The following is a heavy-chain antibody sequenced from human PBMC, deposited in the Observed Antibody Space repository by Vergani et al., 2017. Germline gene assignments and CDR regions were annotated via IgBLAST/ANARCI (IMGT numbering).Heavy chain of an antibody. CDR2: ISSSSSYI. CDR3: ASLAYGYYYYYGMDV. J-gene: IGHJ6*02. Sequence: EVQLVESGGGLVKPGGSLRLSCAASGFTFSSYSMNWVRQAPGKGLEWVSSISSSSSYIYYADSVKGRFTISRDNAKNSLYLQMNSRRAEDTAVYYCASLAYGYYYYYGMDVWGQGTTVTVSS. V-gene: IGHV3-21*01. CDR1: GFTFSSYS. D-gene: IGHD3-10*01.